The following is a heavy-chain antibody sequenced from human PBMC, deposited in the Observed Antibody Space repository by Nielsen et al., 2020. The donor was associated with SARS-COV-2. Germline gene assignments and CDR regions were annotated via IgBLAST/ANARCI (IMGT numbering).Heavy chain of an antibody. CDR3: ARHLEDIVVVPAATHNWFDP. J-gene: IGHJ5*02. D-gene: IGHD2-2*01. CDR2: IYPYDSET. V-gene: IGHV5-51*01. Sequence: VRQMPGKGLEWVGIIYPYDSETRYSPSFQGQVTISADKSITTAYLQWSSLKAADTAMYYCARHLEDIVVVPAATHNWFDPWGQGTLVTVSS.